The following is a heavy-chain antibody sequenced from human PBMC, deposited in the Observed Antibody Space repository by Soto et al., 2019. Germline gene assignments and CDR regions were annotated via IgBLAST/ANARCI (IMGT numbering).Heavy chain of an antibody. Sequence: SGPTLVNPTAPLTLTCAVSGFSLSHIRVGVGWIRQPPGKALGWLAHVFSNDAKSYSPSLKGRLTISRDTFRSQVVLTMTNVDPVDTATYFCARIERYSTYEYFDFWGQGTLVTVS. CDR1: GFSLSHIRVG. CDR2: VFSNDAK. CDR3: ARIERYSTYEYFDF. V-gene: IGHV2-26*01. D-gene: IGHD5-12*01. J-gene: IGHJ4*02.